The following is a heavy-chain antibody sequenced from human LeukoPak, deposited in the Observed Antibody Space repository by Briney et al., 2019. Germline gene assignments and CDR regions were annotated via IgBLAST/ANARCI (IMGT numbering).Heavy chain of an antibody. D-gene: IGHD3-10*01. CDR1: GIPFSSNW. CDR2: INNEGSYA. V-gene: IGHV3-74*01. J-gene: IGHJ5*02. Sequence: GGSLRLSCAASGIPFSSNWMHWARHAPGKGLVWVSGINNEGSYAVYADSVKGRFTISRDNAKNTLYLQMNTLRADDSAVYYCARGVSANWFDPWGQGTLVIVSS. CDR3: ARGVSANWFDP.